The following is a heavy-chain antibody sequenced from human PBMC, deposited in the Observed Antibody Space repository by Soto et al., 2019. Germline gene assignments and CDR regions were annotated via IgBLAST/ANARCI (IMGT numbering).Heavy chain of an antibody. CDR2: INSDGSST. J-gene: IGHJ4*02. D-gene: IGHD3-9*01. Sequence: EVQLVESGGGLVQPGGSLRLSCAASVFTFSSYWMHWVRQAPGKGLVWVSRINSDGSSTSYADSVKGRFTISRDNAKNTLYLQMNSLRAEDTAVYYCARDKYDILTGYYPGSPVWGQGTLVTVSS. CDR1: VFTFSSYW. CDR3: ARDKYDILTGYYPGSPV. V-gene: IGHV3-74*01.